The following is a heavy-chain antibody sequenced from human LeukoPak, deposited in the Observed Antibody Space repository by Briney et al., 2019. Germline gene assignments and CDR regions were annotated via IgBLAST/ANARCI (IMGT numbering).Heavy chain of an antibody. J-gene: IGHJ3*02. Sequence: APVKVSCKASGYTFTSCYMHWVRQAPGQGLEWMGWINPNSGGTNYAQKFQGWVTMTRDTSISTAYMELSRLRSDDTAVYYCARDKRRSDYYGSGSYYPDAFDIWGQGTMVTVSS. CDR3: ARDKRRSDYYGSGSYYPDAFDI. CDR1: GYTFTSCY. D-gene: IGHD3-10*01. V-gene: IGHV1-2*04. CDR2: INPNSGGT.